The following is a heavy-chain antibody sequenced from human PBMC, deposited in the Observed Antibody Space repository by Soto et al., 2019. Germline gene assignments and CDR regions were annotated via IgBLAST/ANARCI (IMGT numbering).Heavy chain of an antibody. CDR1: GFTFSSYG. J-gene: IGHJ6*02. CDR2: ISYDGSNK. D-gene: IGHD3-9*01. Sequence: QVQLVESGGGVVQPGRSLRLSCAASGFTFSSYGMHWVRQAPGKGLEWVAVISYDGSNKYYADSVKGRFTISRDNSKNSLYLQMNRLRDEDTVVYYCAKEGSEYEILTGSGYYGMDVWGQGTTVTVSS. V-gene: IGHV3-30*18. CDR3: AKEGSEYEILTGSGYYGMDV.